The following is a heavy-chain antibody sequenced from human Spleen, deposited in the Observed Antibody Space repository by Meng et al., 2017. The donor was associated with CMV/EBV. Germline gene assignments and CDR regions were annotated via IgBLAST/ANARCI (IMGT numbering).Heavy chain of an antibody. CDR1: GFTFDDYA. D-gene: IGHD2-15*01. Sequence: SLKISCAASGFTFDDYAMHWVRQAPGKGLEWVSGISWNRGGIGYADSVKGRSTISRDNAKNSLYLQMNSLRAEDTAVYYCARVRYCSGGSCWGRSFDYWGQGTLVTVSS. CDR3: ARVRYCSGGSCWGRSFDY. CDR2: ISWNRGGI. J-gene: IGHJ4*02. V-gene: IGHV3-9*01.